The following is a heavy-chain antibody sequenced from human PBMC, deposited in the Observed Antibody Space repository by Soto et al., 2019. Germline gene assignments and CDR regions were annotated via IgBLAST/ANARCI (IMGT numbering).Heavy chain of an antibody. Sequence: SETLSLTCTVSGGSISSSSYYWGWIRQPPGKGLEWIGSIYYSGSTYYNPSLKSRVTISVETSKNQLSLKLSSVTAADTAVYYCASYYYDSSGYYYVPGVYWGQGTLVTVSS. CDR1: GGSISSSSYY. CDR2: IYYSGST. J-gene: IGHJ4*02. D-gene: IGHD3-22*01. V-gene: IGHV4-39*01. CDR3: ASYYYDSSGYYYVPGVY.